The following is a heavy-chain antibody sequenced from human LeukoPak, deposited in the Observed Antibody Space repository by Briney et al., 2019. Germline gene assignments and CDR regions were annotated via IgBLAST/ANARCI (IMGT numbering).Heavy chain of an antibody. CDR1: GLTFSSYA. Sequence: GGSLRLSCAASGLTFSSYAMSWVRQVPGKGLEWVSAISGGGGSTYSADSVKGRFTISRDNSKNTLSLQMNSLRVEDSAVYYCARQLGYCSDGNCYFDFWGQGALVTVSS. J-gene: IGHJ4*02. V-gene: IGHV3-23*01. CDR3: ARQLGYCSDGNCYFDF. CDR2: ISGGGGST. D-gene: IGHD2-15*01.